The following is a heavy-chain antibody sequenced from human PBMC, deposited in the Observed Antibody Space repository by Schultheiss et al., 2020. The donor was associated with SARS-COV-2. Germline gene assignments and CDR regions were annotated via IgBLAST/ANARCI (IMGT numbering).Heavy chain of an antibody. CDR3: AREGVQPSVEMATNYYYGMDV. V-gene: IGHV1-2*02. CDR1: GYTFTGYY. Sequence: ASVKVSCKASGYTFTGYYMHWVRQAPGQGLEWMGWINPNSGGTNYAQKFQGRVTITADESTSTAYMELSSLRSEDTAVYYCAREGVQPSVEMATNYYYGMDVWGQGTTVTVSS. D-gene: IGHD5-24*01. J-gene: IGHJ6*02. CDR2: INPNSGGT.